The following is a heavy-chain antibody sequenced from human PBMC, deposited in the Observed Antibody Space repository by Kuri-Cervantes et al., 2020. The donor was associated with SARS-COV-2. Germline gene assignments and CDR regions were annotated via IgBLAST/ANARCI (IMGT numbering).Heavy chain of an antibody. D-gene: IGHD1-1*01. Sequence: LSLTCAASGFIFSDYYMSWIRQAPGKGLEWVSSISSSGTTIYYADSVKGRFTISRDNAKNSLYLQMNSLRAEDTAVYYCVRDGDHWNFDYWGQGTLVTVSS. CDR2: ISSSGTTI. CDR3: VRDGDHWNFDY. V-gene: IGHV3-11*04. J-gene: IGHJ4*02. CDR1: GFIFSDYY.